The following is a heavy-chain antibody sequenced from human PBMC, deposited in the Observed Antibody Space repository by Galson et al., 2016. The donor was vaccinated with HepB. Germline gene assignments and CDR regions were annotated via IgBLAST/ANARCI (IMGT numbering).Heavy chain of an antibody. Sequence: ETLSLTCTVSGGSISISSYYWGWIRQPPGKGLEWIGSIYYPGSTYYNPSLKSRVTISVDTSKNQFSLKLSSVTAADTAVYYCARRGGGSGSYSHYWGQGTLVTVSS. D-gene: IGHD3-10*01. V-gene: IGHV4-39*01. J-gene: IGHJ4*02. CDR1: GGSISISSYY. CDR2: IYYPGST. CDR3: ARRGGGSGSYSHY.